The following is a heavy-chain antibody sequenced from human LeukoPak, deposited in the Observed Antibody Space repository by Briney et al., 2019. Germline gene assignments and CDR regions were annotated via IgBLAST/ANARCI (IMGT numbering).Heavy chain of an antibody. V-gene: IGHV1-18*01. Sequence: GASVKVSCKASGYTFTSYGISWVRQAPGQGLEWMGWISAYNGNTNYAQKLQGRVTMTTDTSTSTAYMELRSLRSDDTAVYYCARDPFRACSGGSCYSYFDYWGQGTLVTVSS. D-gene: IGHD2-15*01. CDR1: GYTFTSYG. CDR3: ARDPFRACSGGSCYSYFDY. J-gene: IGHJ4*02. CDR2: ISAYNGNT.